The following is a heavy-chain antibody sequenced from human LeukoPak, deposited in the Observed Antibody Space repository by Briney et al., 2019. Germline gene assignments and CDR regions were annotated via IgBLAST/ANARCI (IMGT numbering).Heavy chain of an antibody. J-gene: IGHJ4*02. CDR2: IKEDGSEK. D-gene: IGHD6-13*01. Sequence: GGSLRLSCTASGFTFSSYWMSWVRQAPGRGLEWVANIKEDGSEKYYADSVKGRFTISRDNAKNSLYLQMNSLGAEDTAVYYCARRGTSSSWAHFDYWGQGTLVTVSS. V-gene: IGHV3-7*05. CDR1: GFTFSSYW. CDR3: ARRGTSSSWAHFDY.